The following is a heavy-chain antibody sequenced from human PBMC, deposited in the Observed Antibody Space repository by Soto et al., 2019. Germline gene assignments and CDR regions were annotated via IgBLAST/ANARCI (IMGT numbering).Heavy chain of an antibody. D-gene: IGHD1-26*01. CDR2: IYYSGST. Sequence: SETLSLTCTVSGGSISSVGYYWSWIRQHPGKGLEWIGYIYYSGSTYYNPSLKSRVTISVDTSKNQFSLKLSSVTAADTAVYYCARTVGATNFDYWGQGTLVTVSS. J-gene: IGHJ4*02. V-gene: IGHV4-31*02. CDR1: GGSISSVGYY. CDR3: ARTVGATNFDY.